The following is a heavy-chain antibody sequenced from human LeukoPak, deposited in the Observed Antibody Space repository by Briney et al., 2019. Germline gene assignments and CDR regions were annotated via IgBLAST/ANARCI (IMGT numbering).Heavy chain of an antibody. CDR3: ARSSVLWFGELGRDYYFDY. V-gene: IGHV4-59*01. D-gene: IGHD3-10*01. CDR1: GGSISSYY. J-gene: IGHJ4*02. Sequence: SETLSLTCTVSGGSISSYYWSWIRQPPGKGLEWIGYIYYSGSTNYNPSLKSRVTISVDTSKNQFSPKLSSVTAADTAVYYCARSSVLWFGELGRDYYFDYWGQGTLVAVSS. CDR2: IYYSGST.